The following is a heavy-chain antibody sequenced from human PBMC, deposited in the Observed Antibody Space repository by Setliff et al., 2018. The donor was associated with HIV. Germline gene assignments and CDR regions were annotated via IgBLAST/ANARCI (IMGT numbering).Heavy chain of an antibody. J-gene: IGHJ1*01. D-gene: IGHD2-21*01. CDR2: IYYSGST. V-gene: IGHV4-59*12. CDR1: GGSISSYY. CDR3: ARYHIGGIQYFQH. Sequence: SETLSLTCTVSGGSISSYYWSWIRQPPGKGLEWIGYIYYSGSTNYNPSLKSRVTISVDTSRNQFSLKLTSVTAADTAIYYCARYHIGGIQYFQHWGQGALVTVSS.